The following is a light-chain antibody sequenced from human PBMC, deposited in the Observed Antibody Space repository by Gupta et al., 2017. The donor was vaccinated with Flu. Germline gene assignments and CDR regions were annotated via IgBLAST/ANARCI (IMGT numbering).Light chain of an antibody. Sequence: QSALTQPPSASGSPGQSVTISCTGTTGDVGGYDYISWYQQHPGKAPKLIIYEVNKRPAGVPDRFSGSKSGNTASLTVSGLRVEDGADYYCSSHAGYNKGVFGTGTKVTVL. J-gene: IGLJ1*01. CDR1: TGDVGGYDY. CDR3: SSHAGYNKGV. CDR2: EVN. V-gene: IGLV2-8*01.